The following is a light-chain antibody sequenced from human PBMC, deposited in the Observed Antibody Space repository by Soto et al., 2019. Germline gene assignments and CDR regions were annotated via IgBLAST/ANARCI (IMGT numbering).Light chain of an antibody. CDR1: SSNIGDNP. CDR3: STWDDTLDAYV. V-gene: IGLV1-44*01. CDR2: NNN. J-gene: IGLJ1*01. Sequence: QSVLPQPPSASAPPGQRVTISCSGGSSNIGDNPVNWYQHLPGAAPTLLIYNNNQRPSGVPDRFSGSKSGASASLAISGLRSEDEADYYCSTWDDTLDAYVFGTGTKVTVL.